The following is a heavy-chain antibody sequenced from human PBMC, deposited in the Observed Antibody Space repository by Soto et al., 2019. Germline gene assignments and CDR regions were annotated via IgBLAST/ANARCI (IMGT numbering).Heavy chain of an antibody. D-gene: IGHD3-16*01. CDR1: GLMFKSYV. Sequence: QLQLVESVGGVVQPGTSLRLSCTASGLMFKSYVMHWVRQAPGKGLEWVALTSYDGNNKYYGDSVKGRFTVSRDNSKNTLHLQMDSLRPEDTALYYCARWGTTGGFDLWGQGTLVSVSS. J-gene: IGHJ4*02. CDR3: ARWGTTGGFDL. CDR2: TSYDGNNK. V-gene: IGHV3-30*19.